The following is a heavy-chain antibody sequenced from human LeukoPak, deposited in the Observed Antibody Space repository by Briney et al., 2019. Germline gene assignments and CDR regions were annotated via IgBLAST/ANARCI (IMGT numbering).Heavy chain of an antibody. V-gene: IGHV4-4*07. CDR2: IYSSGTT. J-gene: IGHJ6*02. CDR3: ARESTVTTHDFYYYYGMDV. D-gene: IGHD4-17*01. CDR1: GGPISNYY. Sequence: PSETLSLTCTVSGGPISNYYWSWIRQPAGKGLEWIGRIYSSGTTIYNPSLKSRVTMSVDTSKNQFSLKLSSVTAADTAVYYCARESTVTTHDFYYYYGMDVWGQGTTVTVSS.